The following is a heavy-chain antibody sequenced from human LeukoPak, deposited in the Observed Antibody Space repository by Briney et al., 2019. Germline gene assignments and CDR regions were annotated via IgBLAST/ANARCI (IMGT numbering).Heavy chain of an antibody. D-gene: IGHD1-26*01. CDR2: IIPIFGTA. CDR1: GGTFSSYA. J-gene: IGHJ4*02. CDR3: ARPNKEWELLPPLLY. V-gene: IGHV1-69*05. Sequence: ASVKVSCKASGGTFSSYAISWVRQAPGQGLEWMGGIIPIFGTANYAQKFQGRVTITTDESTSTAYMELSSLRSEDTAVYYCARPNKEWELLPPLLYWGQGTLVTVSS.